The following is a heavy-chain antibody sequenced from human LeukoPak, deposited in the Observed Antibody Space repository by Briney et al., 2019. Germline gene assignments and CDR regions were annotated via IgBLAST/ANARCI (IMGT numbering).Heavy chain of an antibody. Sequence: SETLSLTCTVSGGSVSSGSYYWSWIRQPPGKGLEWIGYIYYSGSTNYNPSLKSRVTISVDTSENQFSLKLSSVTAADTAVYYCARINRASTSYDYWGQGTLVTVSS. D-gene: IGHD2-2*01. V-gene: IGHV4-61*01. CDR2: IYYSGST. CDR3: ARINRASTSYDY. CDR1: GGSVSSGSYY. J-gene: IGHJ4*02.